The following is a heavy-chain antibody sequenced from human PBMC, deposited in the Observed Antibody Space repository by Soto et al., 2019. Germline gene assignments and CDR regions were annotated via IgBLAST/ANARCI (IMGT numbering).Heavy chain of an antibody. CDR2: ISAYNGNT. CDR3: ASSYSGYDWAPGGWFDP. Sequence: QVQLVQSGAEVKKPGASVKVSCKASGYTFTSYGISWVRQAPGQGLEWMGWISAYNGNTNYAQKLQGRVTMTTDTSTSTAYMELRSLRSDDTAVYYCASSYSGYDWAPGGWFDPWGQGNLVTVSS. D-gene: IGHD5-12*01. V-gene: IGHV1-18*04. J-gene: IGHJ5*02. CDR1: GYTFTSYG.